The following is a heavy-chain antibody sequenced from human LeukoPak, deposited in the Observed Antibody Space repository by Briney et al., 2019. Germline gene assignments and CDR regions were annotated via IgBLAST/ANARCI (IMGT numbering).Heavy chain of an antibody. CDR2: ISAYNGNT. Sequence: ASVKVSCKASGYTFTSYGISWVRQAPGQGLEWMGWISAYNGNTNYAQKLQGRVTMTTDTSTSTAYMELRSLRSDDTAVYYCARDSLAVTTPYYYGMDVWGQGTTVTVPS. D-gene: IGHD4-17*01. V-gene: IGHV1-18*01. CDR3: ARDSLAVTTPYYYGMDV. CDR1: GYTFTSYG. J-gene: IGHJ6*02.